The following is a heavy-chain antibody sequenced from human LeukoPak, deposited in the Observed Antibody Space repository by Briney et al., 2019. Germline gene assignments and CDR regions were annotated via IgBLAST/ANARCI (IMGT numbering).Heavy chain of an antibody. Sequence: SETLSLTCTVSGGSISSYYWSWIRQPPGKGLEWIGYIYYSGSTNYNPSLKSRVTISVDTSKSQFSLKLSSVTAADTAVYYCARIYNWNDVYCYYMDVWGKGTTVTVSS. J-gene: IGHJ6*03. D-gene: IGHD1-1*01. CDR1: GGSISSYY. CDR3: ARIYNWNDVYCYYMDV. CDR2: IYYSGST. V-gene: IGHV4-59*01.